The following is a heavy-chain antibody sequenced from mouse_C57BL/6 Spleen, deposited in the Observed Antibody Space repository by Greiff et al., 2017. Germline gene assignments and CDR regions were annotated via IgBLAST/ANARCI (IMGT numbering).Heavy chain of an antibody. J-gene: IGHJ4*01. Sequence: EVMLVASGGGLVQPGGSLKLSCAASGFTFSDYGMHWVRQAPEKGLEWVAYISSGSSTIYYADTVKGRFTISRDNAKNTLFLQMTSLRSEDTAMYYCAIPADAMDYWGQGTAVTVSS. CDR2: ISSGSSTI. CDR3: AIPADAMDY. CDR1: GFTFSDYG. V-gene: IGHV5-17*01.